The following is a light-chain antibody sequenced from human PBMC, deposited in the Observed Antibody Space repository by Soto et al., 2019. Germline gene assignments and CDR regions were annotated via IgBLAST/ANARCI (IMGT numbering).Light chain of an antibody. V-gene: IGLV2-14*01. CDR2: EGS. CDR1: SSDVGGYNY. CDR3: SSYTSSSTLV. Sequence: SVLTQPASVSGSPGQSITISCTGTSSDVGGYNYVSWYQQHPGKAPKLMIYEGSNRPSGVSNRFSGSKSGNTASLTISGLQAEDEADYYCSSYTSSSTLVFGTGTKVTVL. J-gene: IGLJ1*01.